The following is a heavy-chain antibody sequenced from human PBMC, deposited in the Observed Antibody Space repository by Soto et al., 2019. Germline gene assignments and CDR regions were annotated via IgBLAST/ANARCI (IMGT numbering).Heavy chain of an antibody. D-gene: IGHD1-26*01. CDR1: GGSVSSGSYY. J-gene: IGHJ4*02. V-gene: IGHV4-39*01. CDR2: IYYSGST. Sequence: PSETLSLTCTVSGGSVSSGSYYWSWIRQPPGKGLEWIGYIYYSGSTYYNPSLKSRVTISVDTSKNQFSLKLSSVTAADTAVYYCARHCSLIRYSGSYCGWGQGTLVTVSS. CDR3: ARHCSLIRYSGSYCG.